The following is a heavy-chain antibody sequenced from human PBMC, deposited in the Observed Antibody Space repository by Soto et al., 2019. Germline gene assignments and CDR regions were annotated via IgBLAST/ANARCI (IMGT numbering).Heavy chain of an antibody. J-gene: IGHJ4*02. CDR1: GFTFSSYA. V-gene: IGHV3-23*01. D-gene: IGHD2-2*01. CDR3: AKSVPAAMPCGELHYFDY. CDR2: ISGSGGST. Sequence: GGSLRLSCAASGFTFSSYAMSWVRQAPWKGLEWVSAISGSGGSTYYADSVKGRFTISRDNSKNTLYLQMNSLRAEDTAVYYCAKSVPAAMPCGELHYFDYWGQGTLVTVSS.